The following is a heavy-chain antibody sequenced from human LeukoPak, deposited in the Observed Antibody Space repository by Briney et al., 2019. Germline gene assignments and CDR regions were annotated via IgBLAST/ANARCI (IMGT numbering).Heavy chain of an antibody. D-gene: IGHD3-22*01. V-gene: IGHV3-23*01. CDR1: GFIFNNYG. Sequence: GGSLRLSCAASGFIFNNYGLMWVRQAPGKGLEWVSAISNDGGGTQYADFVEGRFTISRDNSKNTLFLQMGSLRAEDTALYYCAKGSSGYFADLWGQGTLVTVSS. J-gene: IGHJ5*02. CDR3: AKGSSGYFADL. CDR2: ISNDGGGT.